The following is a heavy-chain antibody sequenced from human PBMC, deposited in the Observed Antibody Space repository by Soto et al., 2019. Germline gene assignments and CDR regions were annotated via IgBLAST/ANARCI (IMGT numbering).Heavy chain of an antibody. Sequence: PSETLSLTCSVSGGSVSSGVYYWSWIRQPPGKGLELIGYISNSGSTNYNPSLKSRVTISVDTSKNQFSLKLSSVTAADTAVYYCATRRPFDYWGQGTLVTVSS. V-gene: IGHV4-61*08. J-gene: IGHJ4*02. CDR3: ATRRPFDY. CDR1: GGSVSSGVYY. CDR2: ISNSGST.